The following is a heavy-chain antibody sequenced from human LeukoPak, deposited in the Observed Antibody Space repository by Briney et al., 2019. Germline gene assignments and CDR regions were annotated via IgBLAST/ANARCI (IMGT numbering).Heavy chain of an antibody. D-gene: IGHD2-15*01. CDR3: EMYCSGDTCYASNVP. CDR1: GFTFSSDS. J-gene: IGHJ5*02. Sequence: GGSLRLSCAASGFTFSSDSMNWVRQAPGKGLEWVSYISSSSSTKYYADSVKGRFTISRDNAKNLLYLQMNSLRAEDTAVYYCEMYCSGDTCYASNVPWGQGTLVTVSS. V-gene: IGHV3-48*04. CDR2: ISSSSSTK.